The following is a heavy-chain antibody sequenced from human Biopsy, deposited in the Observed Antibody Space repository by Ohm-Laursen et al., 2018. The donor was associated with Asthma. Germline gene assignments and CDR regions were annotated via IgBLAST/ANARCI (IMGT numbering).Heavy chain of an antibody. CDR1: GGSISSGGYS. Sequence: TLSLTCSVSGGSISSGGYSWSWIRQPPGKGLEWIGYIYHSGSTYYNPSLKSRVTISVDRSKNQFSLKLSSVTAADTAVYYCARVKDGYNFDYWGQGTLGTVSS. V-gene: IGHV4-30-2*01. D-gene: IGHD5-24*01. CDR3: ARVKDGYNFDY. J-gene: IGHJ4*02. CDR2: IYHSGST.